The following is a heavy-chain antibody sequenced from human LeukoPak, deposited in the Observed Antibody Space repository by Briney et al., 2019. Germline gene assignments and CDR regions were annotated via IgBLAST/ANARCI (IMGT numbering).Heavy chain of an antibody. Sequence: SETLSLTCAVYGGSFSGYYWSWIRQPPGKGLEWIGEINHRGSTNYNPSLKSRVTISVDTSKNQFPLKLSSVTAADTAVYYCARRAGKLWPVDYWGQGTLVTVSS. D-gene: IGHD3-16*01. J-gene: IGHJ4*02. CDR3: ARRAGKLWPVDY. CDR2: INHRGST. CDR1: GGSFSGYY. V-gene: IGHV4-34*01.